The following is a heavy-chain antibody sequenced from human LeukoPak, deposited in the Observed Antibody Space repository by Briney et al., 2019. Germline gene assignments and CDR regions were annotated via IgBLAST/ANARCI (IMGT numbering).Heavy chain of an antibody. J-gene: IGHJ4*02. Sequence: SETLSLTCAVYGGSFSGYYWSWIRQPPGKGLEWIGEINHSGSTNYNPSLKSRVTISVDTSKNQFSLKLSSVTAADTAVYYCARYLYGYGCDYWGQGTLVTVSS. D-gene: IGHD5-18*01. V-gene: IGHV4-34*01. CDR1: GGSFSGYY. CDR2: INHSGST. CDR3: ARYLYGYGCDY.